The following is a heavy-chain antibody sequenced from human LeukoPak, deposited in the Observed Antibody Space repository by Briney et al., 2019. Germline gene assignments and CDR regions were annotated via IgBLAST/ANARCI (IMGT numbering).Heavy chain of an antibody. D-gene: IGHD3-22*01. J-gene: IGHJ4*02. CDR3: ARTNYYDSSGYYFIPRFDY. CDR1: GGSFSGYY. CDR2: IYYSGST. V-gene: IGHV4-59*01. Sequence: KPSETLSLTCAVYGGSFSGYYWSWIRQPPGKGLEWIGYIYYSGSTNYNPSLKSRVTISVDTSKNQFSLKLSSVTAADTAVYYCARTNYYDSSGYYFIPRFDYWGQGTLVTVSS.